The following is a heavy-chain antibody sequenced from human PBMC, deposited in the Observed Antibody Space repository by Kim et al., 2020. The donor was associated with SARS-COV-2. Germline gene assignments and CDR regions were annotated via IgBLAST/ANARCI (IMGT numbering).Heavy chain of an antibody. J-gene: IGHJ4*02. CDR3: ATIFSTVTHY. V-gene: IGHV1-18*01. Sequence: NTNYEQKLQGRVTMTTDTSTSTAYMELRSLRSDDTAVYYCATIFSTVTHYWGQGTLVTVSS. D-gene: IGHD4-4*01. CDR2: NT.